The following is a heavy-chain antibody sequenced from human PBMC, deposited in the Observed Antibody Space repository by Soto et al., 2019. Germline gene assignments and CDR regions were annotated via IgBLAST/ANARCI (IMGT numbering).Heavy chain of an antibody. D-gene: IGHD5-18*01. CDR1: GGSISSSSYY. CDR3: WRHPGYGLCFCEY. Sequence: QLQLQESGPGLVKPSETLSLPCTVSGGSISSSSYYWGWIRQPPGKGLEWIGSIYYSGSTYYNPSLKSRVTITEDTSKRHFSLKPSSLTAADTVVYSSWRHPGYGLCFCEYWCQGTLVTVSS. CDR2: IYYSGST. J-gene: IGHJ4*02. V-gene: IGHV4-39*01.